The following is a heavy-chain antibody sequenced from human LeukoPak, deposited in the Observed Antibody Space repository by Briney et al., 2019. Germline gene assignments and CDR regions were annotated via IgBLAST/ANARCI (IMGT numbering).Heavy chain of an antibody. V-gene: IGHV4-61*02. CDR2: IYTSGST. CDR1: GGSISSGSYY. CDR3: ARWGGVVVPAAIFGLDP. D-gene: IGHD2-2*02. Sequence: PSETLSLTCTVSGGSISSGSYYWSWIRQPAGKGLEWIGRIYTSGSTNYNPSLKSRVTISVDTSKNQFSLKLSSVTAADTAVYYCARWGGVVVPAAIFGLDPWGQGTLVTVSS. J-gene: IGHJ5*02.